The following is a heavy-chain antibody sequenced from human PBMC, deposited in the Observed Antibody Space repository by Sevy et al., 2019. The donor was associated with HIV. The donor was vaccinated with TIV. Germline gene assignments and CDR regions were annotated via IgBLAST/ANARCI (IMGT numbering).Heavy chain of an antibody. CDR3: AKGKTYYYDSSGAPDAFDI. D-gene: IGHD3-22*01. J-gene: IGHJ3*02. CDR2: ISWNSGSI. V-gene: IGHV3-9*01. CDR1: GFTFDDYA. Sequence: GGSRRLSCAASGFTFDDYAMHWVRQAPGKGLEWVSGISWNSGSIGYADSVKGRFTISRDNAKNSLYLQMNSLRAEDTALYYCAKGKTYYYDSSGAPDAFDIWGQGTMVTVSS.